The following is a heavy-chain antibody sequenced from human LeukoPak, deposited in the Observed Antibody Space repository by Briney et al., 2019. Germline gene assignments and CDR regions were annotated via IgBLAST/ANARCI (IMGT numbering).Heavy chain of an antibody. V-gene: IGHV3-23*01. CDR1: GFTFSSYA. Sequence: GGSLRLSCAASGFTFSSYAMSWVRQAPGKGLEWVSAVSGSGGSTYYADSVKGRFTISRDNSKNTLYLQMNSLRAEDTAVYYCAKMGGRDILTGSPPPFDYWGQGTLVTVSS. D-gene: IGHD3-9*01. CDR2: VSGSGGST. J-gene: IGHJ4*02. CDR3: AKMGGRDILTGSPPPFDY.